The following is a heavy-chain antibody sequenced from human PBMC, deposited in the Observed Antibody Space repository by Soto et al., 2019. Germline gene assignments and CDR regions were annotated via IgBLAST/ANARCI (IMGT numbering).Heavy chain of an antibody. CDR2: VGHSGDNT. V-gene: IGHV3-23*01. D-gene: IGHD5-18*01. J-gene: IGHJ4*02. CDR3: AKGGRGYSYGAFDY. Sequence: PGGSLRLSCAASGFTFTSHAMTWVRQAPGKGLERVSTVGHSGDNTYYADSVKGRFTISRDNSKNTVYLQLNSLRVEDTAVYYCAKGGRGYSYGAFDYWGQGT. CDR1: GFTFTSHA.